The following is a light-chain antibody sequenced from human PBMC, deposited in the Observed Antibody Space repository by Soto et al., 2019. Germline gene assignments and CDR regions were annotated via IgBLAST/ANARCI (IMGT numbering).Light chain of an antibody. V-gene: IGKV1-6*01. CDR1: QGIRSE. Sequence: IRMTQSPASLSASLGDRLTITCLASQGIRSELGWYQQKPGKAPNLLIYTASTLQSGVPSRFSGSRSGTDFTITISSLQHEDFATYCCIQDYNYPLTFGGVTKVDIK. CDR3: IQDYNYPLT. J-gene: IGKJ4*01. CDR2: TAS.